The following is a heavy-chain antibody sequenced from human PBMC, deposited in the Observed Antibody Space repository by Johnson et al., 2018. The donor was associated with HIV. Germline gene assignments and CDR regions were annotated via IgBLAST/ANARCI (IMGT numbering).Heavy chain of an antibody. CDR2: ISYDGSNK. J-gene: IGHJ3*01. V-gene: IGHV3-30-3*01. Sequence: QVQLVESGGGVVQPGRSLRLSCTASGFTFRSYAMHWVRQAPGKGLEWVAVISYDGSNKYYPNSLKGRFTISRDNAKNSLYLQMSSLRAEDAALYHCAKDVGDGYNRWGAFDFWGQGTMVTVSS. CDR3: AKDVGDGYNRWGAFDF. CDR1: GFTFRSYA. D-gene: IGHD5-24*01.